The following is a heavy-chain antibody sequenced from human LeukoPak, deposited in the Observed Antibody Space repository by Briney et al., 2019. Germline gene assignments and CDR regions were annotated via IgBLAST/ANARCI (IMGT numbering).Heavy chain of an antibody. CDR2: ISSSSSYI. Sequence: GGSLRLSCAASGFTFSSYSMNWVRQAPGKGLEWVSSISSSSSYIYYADSVKGRFTNSRDNAKNSLYLQMNSLRAEDTAVYYCARGSGYSYGSWFDPWGQGTLVTVSS. V-gene: IGHV3-21*01. CDR1: GFTFSSYS. J-gene: IGHJ5*02. D-gene: IGHD3-10*01. CDR3: ARGSGYSYGSWFDP.